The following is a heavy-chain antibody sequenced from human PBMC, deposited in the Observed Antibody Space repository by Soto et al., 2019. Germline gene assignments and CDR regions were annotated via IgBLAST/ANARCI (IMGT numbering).Heavy chain of an antibody. Sequence: GGSLRLSCAASGFTFSSYGMHWVRQAPGKGLEWVAVIWYDGSNKYYEDSVKGRFTISKDNSKNTLYLKMNSLRAEDTAVYYCARATYTRFDYWGQGTLVTVSS. V-gene: IGHV3-33*01. CDR3: ARATYTRFDY. J-gene: IGHJ4*02. CDR1: GFTFSSYG. CDR2: IWYDGSNK.